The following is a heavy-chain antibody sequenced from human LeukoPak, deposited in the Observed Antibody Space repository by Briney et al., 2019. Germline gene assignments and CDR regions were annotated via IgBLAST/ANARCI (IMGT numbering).Heavy chain of an antibody. CDR3: ARLNIVVVVAAILDYYYYGMDV. D-gene: IGHD2-15*01. CDR2: IYYSGST. Sequence: SETLSPTCTVSGGSISSSSYYWGWIRQPPGKGLEWIGSIYYSGSTYYNPSLKSRVTISVDTSKNQFSLKLSSVTAADTAVYYCARLNIVVVVAAILDYYYYGMDVWGQGTTVTVSS. CDR1: GGSISSSSYY. V-gene: IGHV4-39*01. J-gene: IGHJ6*02.